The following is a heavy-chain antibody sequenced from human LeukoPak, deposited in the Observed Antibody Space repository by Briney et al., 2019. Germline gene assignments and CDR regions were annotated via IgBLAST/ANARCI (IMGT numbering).Heavy chain of an antibody. D-gene: IGHD2/OR15-2a*01. CDR2: ISAYNGNT. CDR3: ARWGVHGTTTYCFDY. J-gene: IGHJ4*02. Sequence: ASVKVSCKASGHTFTSYGISWVRQAPGQGLEWMGWISAYNGNTNYAQKLQGRVTMTTDTSTGTAYMELRSLRSDDTAVYYCARWGVHGTTTYCFDYWGQGSQVTVSS. CDR1: GHTFTSYG. V-gene: IGHV1-18*01.